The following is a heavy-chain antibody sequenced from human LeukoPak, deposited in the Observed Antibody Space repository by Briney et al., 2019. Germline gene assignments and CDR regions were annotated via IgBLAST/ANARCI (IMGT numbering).Heavy chain of an antibody. V-gene: IGHV3-7*01. CDR3: ARMSSFCDY. D-gene: IGHD2-2*01. CDR2: IKPEGSEK. CDR1: GFTFSSNH. J-gene: IGHJ4*02. Sequence: GGSLRLSCVASGFTFSSNHMNWVRQTPGKGLESVATIKPEGSEKYYVDSVKGRFTISRDNAKSSLYLQMNSLRAEDTGVYFCARMSSFCDYWGQGTLVTVSS.